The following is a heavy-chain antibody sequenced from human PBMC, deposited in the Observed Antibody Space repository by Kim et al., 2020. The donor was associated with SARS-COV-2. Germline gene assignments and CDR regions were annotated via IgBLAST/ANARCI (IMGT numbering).Heavy chain of an antibody. CDR3: ARGLGQLALPTSQQIDY. CDR2: INHSGST. CDR1: GGSFSGYY. J-gene: IGHJ4*02. V-gene: IGHV4-34*01. Sequence: SETLSLTCAVYGGSFSGYYWSWIRQPPGKGLEWIGEINHSGSTNYNPSLKSRVTISVDTSKNQFSLKLSSVTAADTAVYYCARGLGQLALPTSQQIDYWGQGTLVTVSS. D-gene: IGHD6-13*01.